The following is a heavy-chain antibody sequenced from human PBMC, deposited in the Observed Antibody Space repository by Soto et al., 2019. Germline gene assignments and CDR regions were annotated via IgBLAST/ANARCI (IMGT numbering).Heavy chain of an antibody. CDR3: ARGGPFYYYGMDV. V-gene: IGHV3-53*01. CDR2: IYSGGRT. J-gene: IGHJ6*02. Sequence: EVQLVESGGGLIQPGGSLRLSCAASGFTVSSNYMSWVRQAPGKGLEWAAVIYSGGRTYYADSMKGRFTISRDNSKNTLYLQMNSLRAEDTAVYYCARGGPFYYYGMDVWGQGTTVTVSS. CDR1: GFTVSSNY.